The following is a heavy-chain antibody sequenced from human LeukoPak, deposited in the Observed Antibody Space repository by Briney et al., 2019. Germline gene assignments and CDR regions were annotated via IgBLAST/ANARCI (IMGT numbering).Heavy chain of an antibody. J-gene: IGHJ4*02. CDR1: GFTFTNYG. CDR2: ITDDGYYK. V-gene: IGHV3-30*03. CDR3: ARDLSPVVRASPMGY. Sequence: PGTSLRLSCAASGFTFTNYGMHWVRQAPGKGLEWVALITDDGYYKYYSDSVKGRFTTSSDTSKNTLYLQMNSLRAEDTAVYYCARDLSPVVRASPMGYWGQGTPVTVSS. D-gene: IGHD3-10*01.